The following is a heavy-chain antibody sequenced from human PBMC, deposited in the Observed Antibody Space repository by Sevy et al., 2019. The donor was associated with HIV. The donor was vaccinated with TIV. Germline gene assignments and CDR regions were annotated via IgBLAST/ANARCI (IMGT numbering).Heavy chain of an antibody. Sequence: ASVKVSCKDSGGTFSTYAISWVRQAPGQGLEWMGGIIPIFGTANYAQKFQGRVTISADKSTSTAYMELSSLRSEDTAVYYCARSPYDSSGYYYYYYYMDVWGKGTTVTVSS. CDR3: ARSPYDSSGYYYYYYYMDV. CDR2: IIPIFGTA. V-gene: IGHV1-69*06. D-gene: IGHD3-22*01. J-gene: IGHJ6*03. CDR1: GGTFSTYA.